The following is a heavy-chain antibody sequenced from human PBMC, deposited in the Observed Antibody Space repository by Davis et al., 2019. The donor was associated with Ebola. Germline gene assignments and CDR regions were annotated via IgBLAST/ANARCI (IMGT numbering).Heavy chain of an antibody. J-gene: IGHJ5*02. CDR3: ARFSGSYPNWFDP. CDR2: ISSSSSYI. D-gene: IGHD1-26*01. Sequence: GESLKISCAASGFTFSSYSMNWVRQAPGKGLERVSSISSSSSYIYYADSVKGRFTISRDNAKNSLYLQMNSLRAEDTAVYYCARFSGSYPNWFDPWGQGTLVTVSS. V-gene: IGHV3-21*01. CDR1: GFTFSSYS.